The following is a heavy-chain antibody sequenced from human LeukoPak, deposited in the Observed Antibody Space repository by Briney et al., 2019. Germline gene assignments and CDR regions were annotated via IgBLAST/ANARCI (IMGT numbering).Heavy chain of an antibody. CDR1: GFTFDDYA. V-gene: IGHV3-9*01. Sequence: PGGSLRLSCAASGFTFDDYAMHWVRHAPGKGLEWVSGISWNSGSIGYADSVKGRFTISRDNAKNSLYLQMNSLRPDDTALYYCSTDPRLLIYWGHGTLVTVSS. J-gene: IGHJ4*01. CDR3: STDPRLLIY. CDR2: ISWNSGSI. D-gene: IGHD2-8*01.